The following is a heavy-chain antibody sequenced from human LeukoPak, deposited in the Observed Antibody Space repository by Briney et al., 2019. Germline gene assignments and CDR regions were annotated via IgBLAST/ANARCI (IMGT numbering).Heavy chain of an antibody. Sequence: GGSLRLSCAASGFTFSSYSMNWVRQAPGKGLEWVSSISSSSSYIYYADSVKGRFTISRDNAKNSLYLQMNSLRAEDTAAYYCAREVEMATINWGQGTLVTVSS. V-gene: IGHV3-21*01. D-gene: IGHD5-24*01. J-gene: IGHJ4*02. CDR1: GFTFSSYS. CDR3: AREVEMATIN. CDR2: ISSSSSYI.